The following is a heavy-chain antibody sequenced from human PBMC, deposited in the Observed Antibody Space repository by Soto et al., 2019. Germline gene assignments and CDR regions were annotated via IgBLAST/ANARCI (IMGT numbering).Heavy chain of an antibody. CDR3: TTDSYSTIITVRFDY. D-gene: IGHD2-8*01. CDR2: IRAGGGST. V-gene: IGHV3-23*01. J-gene: IGHJ4*01. CDR1: GFTFSSYA. Sequence: GGSLRLSCAASGFTFSSYAMSWVRQAPGKGLEWVSTIRAGGGSTAYRDSVKGRFTVSRDNAKNTLYMQLNSLRAEDTAVYYCTTDSYSTIITVRFDYWGHGTLVTVSS.